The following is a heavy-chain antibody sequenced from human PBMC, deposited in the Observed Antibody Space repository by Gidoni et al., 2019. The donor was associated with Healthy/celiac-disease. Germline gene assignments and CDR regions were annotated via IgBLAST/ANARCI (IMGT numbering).Heavy chain of an antibody. J-gene: IGHJ2*01. CDR2: ISYDGSNK. CDR3: ARAPGYCSGGSCYSGFSSDNWYFDL. CDR1: GIHFSSYA. Sequence: QVQLVESGGGVVQPGGSLRLSCAASGIHFSSYAMHLVPHAPGKGLEWVAVISYDGSNKYYADSVKGRFTISRDNSKNTLYLQMNSLRAEDTAVYYCARAPGYCSGGSCYSGFSSDNWYFDLWGRGTLVTVSS. V-gene: IGHV3-30-3*01. D-gene: IGHD2-15*01.